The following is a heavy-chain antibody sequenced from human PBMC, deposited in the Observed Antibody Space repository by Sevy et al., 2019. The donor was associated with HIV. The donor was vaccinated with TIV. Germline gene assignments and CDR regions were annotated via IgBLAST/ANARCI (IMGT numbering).Heavy chain of an antibody. Sequence: SDTLSLTCTVSGGSISSSSYYWGWIRQPPGKGLEWIGSIYYSGSTYYNPSLKSRVTISVDTSKNQFSLKLSSVTAADTAVYYCASQREEGQGLRFLEWLLSGDNWFDPWGQGTLVTVSS. J-gene: IGHJ5*02. V-gene: IGHV4-39*01. D-gene: IGHD3-3*01. CDR3: ASQREEGQGLRFLEWLLSGDNWFDP. CDR2: IYYSGST. CDR1: GGSISSSSYY.